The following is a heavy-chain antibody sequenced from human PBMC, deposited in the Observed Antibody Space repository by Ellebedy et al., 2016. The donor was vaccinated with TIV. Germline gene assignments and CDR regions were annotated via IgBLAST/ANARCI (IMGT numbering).Heavy chain of an antibody. D-gene: IGHD5-24*01. CDR3: ARDMGRWLQFLAY. J-gene: IGHJ4*02. V-gene: IGHV3-23*01. Sequence: GGSLRLSCAASGFTFSSYAMSWVRQAPGKGLEWVSAISGSGGNTYYADSVKGRFTISRDNAKTSVYLQMNSLRAEDTAVYYCARDMGRWLQFLAYWGQGTLVTVSS. CDR2: ISGSGGNT. CDR1: GFTFSSYA.